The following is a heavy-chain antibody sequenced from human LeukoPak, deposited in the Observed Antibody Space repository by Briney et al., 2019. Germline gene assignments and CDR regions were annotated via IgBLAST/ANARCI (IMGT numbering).Heavy chain of an antibody. CDR1: GFTFSDYW. Sequence: GGSLRLSCVASGFTFSDYWMSWVRQAPGMGLEWVANIATDGDEKNYVDSVKGRFTISRDNARNSLYLQMSSLRVADTAVYYCARDIPSGFYTPDYWGRGTLVTVSS. CDR2: IATDGDEK. J-gene: IGHJ4*02. V-gene: IGHV3-7*01. D-gene: IGHD5-12*01. CDR3: ARDIPSGFYTPDY.